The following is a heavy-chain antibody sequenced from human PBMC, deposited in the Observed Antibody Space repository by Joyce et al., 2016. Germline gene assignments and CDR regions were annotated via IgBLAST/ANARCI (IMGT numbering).Heavy chain of an antibody. CDR1: GFIFSSYS. V-gene: IGHV3-21*01. CDR3: ARDVLTTVTKAYGY. CDR2: ISRDNTYI. Sequence: EVQLVASGGGLVKPVESLRLSCTASGFIFSSYSMTWVRQAPGKGLEWVSSISRDNTYIFHADSVKGRFTISRDNARNSLYLQMNSLRAEDTAVYYCARDVLTTVTKAYGYWGQGTLVAVSS. J-gene: IGHJ4*02. D-gene: IGHD4-11*01.